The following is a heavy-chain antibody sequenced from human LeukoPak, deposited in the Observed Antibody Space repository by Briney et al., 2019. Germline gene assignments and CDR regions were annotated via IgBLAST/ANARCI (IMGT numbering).Heavy chain of an antibody. CDR3: ARDNRIAAAGRAYNWFDP. CDR2: IYYSGST. D-gene: IGHD6-13*01. Sequence: SETLSLTCTVSGGFVSSSSYYWGWIRQPPGKGLEWIGSIYYSGSTYYNPSLKSRVSISVDTSKNQFSLKLNSLTAADTAVYYCARDNRIAAAGRAYNWFDPWGQGTLVTVSS. V-gene: IGHV4-39*07. J-gene: IGHJ5*02. CDR1: GGFVSSSSYY.